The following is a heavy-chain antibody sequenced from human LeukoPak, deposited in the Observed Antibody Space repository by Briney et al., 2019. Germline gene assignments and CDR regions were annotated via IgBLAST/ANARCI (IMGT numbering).Heavy chain of an antibody. Sequence: ASVKVSCKASGGTFSSYAISWVRQAPGQGLEWMGGIIPIFGTANYAQKFQGRVTITADESTSTAYMELSSLRSEDTAVYYCARGRGEQWLAQDAFDIWGQGTMVTVSS. D-gene: IGHD6-19*01. V-gene: IGHV1-69*13. CDR1: GGTFSSYA. J-gene: IGHJ3*02. CDR3: ARGRGEQWLAQDAFDI. CDR2: IIPIFGTA.